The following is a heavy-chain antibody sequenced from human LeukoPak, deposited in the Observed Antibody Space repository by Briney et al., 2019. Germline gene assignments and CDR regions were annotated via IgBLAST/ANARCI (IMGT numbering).Heavy chain of an antibody. CDR3: ARDRGSSWLRGVDY. D-gene: IGHD6-13*01. J-gene: IGHJ4*02. CDR1: GFTSSSYA. CDR2: ISSNGDST. V-gene: IGHV3-64*01. Sequence: PGGSLRLSCAASGFTSSSYAIHWVRQAPGKGLEYVSGISSNGDSTYYANSVKGRFTISRDNSKNTLYLQMGSLRAEDMAVYYCARDRGSSWLRGVDYWGQGTLVTVSS.